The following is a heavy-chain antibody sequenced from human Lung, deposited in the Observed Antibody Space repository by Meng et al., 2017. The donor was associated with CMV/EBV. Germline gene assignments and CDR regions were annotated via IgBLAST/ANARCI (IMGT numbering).Heavy chain of an antibody. CDR1: GFTLRNYW. Sequence: GESXKIPWEASGFTLRNYWMSWVRQAPGKGLEWVANIKGDGSDKGYVDSVKGRFTISRDNARNSLYMEMNSLRAEDTAVYYCVPHDCAMDVWGKGTTVTVSS. J-gene: IGHJ6*04. CDR2: IKGDGSDK. CDR3: VPHDCAMDV. V-gene: IGHV3-7*01.